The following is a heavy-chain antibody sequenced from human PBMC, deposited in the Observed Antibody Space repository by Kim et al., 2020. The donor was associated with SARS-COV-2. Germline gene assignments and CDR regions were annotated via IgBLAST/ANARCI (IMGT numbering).Heavy chain of an antibody. CDR1: GGSFSGYY. CDR2: INHSGST. V-gene: IGHV4-34*01. J-gene: IGHJ4*02. CDR3: ARGVAALDY. Sequence: SETLSLTCAVYGGSFSGYYWSWIRQPPGKGLEWIGEINHSGSTNYNPSLKSRVTISVDTSKNQFSLKLSSVTAADTAVYYCARGVAALDYWGQGTLVTVSS. D-gene: IGHD2-15*01.